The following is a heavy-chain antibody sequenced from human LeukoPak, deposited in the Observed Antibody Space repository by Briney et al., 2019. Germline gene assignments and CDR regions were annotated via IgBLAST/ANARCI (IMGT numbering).Heavy chain of an antibody. V-gene: IGHV3-48*02. CDR3: ARDQLGTVLYRDRYFDY. CDR1: GFTFSSYS. D-gene: IGHD7-27*01. Sequence: PGGSLRLSCAASGFTFSSYSMNWVRQAPGKGLEWVSYISSSSSTIYYADSVKGRFTISRDNAKNSLYLQMNSLRDEDTAVYYCARDQLGTVLYRDRYFDYWGQGTLVTVSS. J-gene: IGHJ4*02. CDR2: ISSSSSTI.